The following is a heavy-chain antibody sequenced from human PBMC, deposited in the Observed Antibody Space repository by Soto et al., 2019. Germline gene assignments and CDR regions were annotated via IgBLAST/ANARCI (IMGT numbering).Heavy chain of an antibody. CDR1: GFSLSTSGVG. D-gene: IGHD1-26*01. Sequence: QITLKESGPTRVKPTQTLTLTCTFSGFSLSTSGVGVGWIRQPPGKALEWLVVIYWDDDKRYSPSLQNRLTITKDTSNNPVVLTLPNLDPVDTATYYCAHRSLSSGTYWDGGYFDYWGQGTLVTVSS. CDR3: AHRSLSSGTYWDGGYFDY. CDR2: IYWDDDK. V-gene: IGHV2-5*02. J-gene: IGHJ4*02.